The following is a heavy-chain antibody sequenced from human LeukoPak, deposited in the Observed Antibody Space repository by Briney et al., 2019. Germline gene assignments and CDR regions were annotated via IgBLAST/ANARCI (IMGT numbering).Heavy chain of an antibody. V-gene: IGHV4-30-4*08. CDR1: GASISSGGHY. J-gene: IGHJ4*02. CDR2: TFYSGST. D-gene: IGHD5-18*01. CDR3: ARGRGFGYGIDY. Sequence: PSETLSLTCTVAGASISSGGHYWSWIRQPPGKGLEWIGHTFYSGSTLYNPSLKTRVTISEDTSNNQFTLRLTSLTAADTAIYYCARGRGFGYGIDYWGQGTLVSVPS.